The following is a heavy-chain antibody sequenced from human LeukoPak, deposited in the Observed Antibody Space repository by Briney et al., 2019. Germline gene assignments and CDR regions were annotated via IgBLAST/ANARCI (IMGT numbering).Heavy chain of an antibody. CDR2: IWSVGGAE. J-gene: IGHJ5*02. CDR1: GFPFSSYG. Sequence: QSGGSLRLSCVASGFPFSSYGMHWVRQAPGKGLEWVAVIWSVGGAEYYADSVKGRFTISRDNAKNSLYLQMNSLRAEDTAVYYCASTPSFRPDYCSSTSCYGMNNWFDPWGQGTLVTVSS. V-gene: IGHV3-33*03. CDR3: ASTPSFRPDYCSSTSCYGMNNWFDP. D-gene: IGHD2-2*01.